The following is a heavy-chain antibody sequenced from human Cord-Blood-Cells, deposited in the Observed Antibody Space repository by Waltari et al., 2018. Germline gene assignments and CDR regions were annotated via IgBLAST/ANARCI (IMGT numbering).Heavy chain of an antibody. J-gene: IGHJ4*02. Sequence: QVQLQQWGAGLLKPSETLSLTCAVYGGSFSRYYWSWIRQPPGKGLEWIGEINHSGSTNYNPSLKSRVTISVDTSKNQFSLKLSSVTAADTAVYYCATFQYSSSWYYFDYWGQGTLVTVSS. V-gene: IGHV4-34*01. CDR2: INHSGST. CDR3: ATFQYSSSWYYFDY. D-gene: IGHD6-13*01. CDR1: GGSFSRYY.